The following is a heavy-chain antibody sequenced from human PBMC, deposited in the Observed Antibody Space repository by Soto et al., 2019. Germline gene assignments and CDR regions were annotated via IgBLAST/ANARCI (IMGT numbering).Heavy chain of an antibody. CDR3: ARDSLWFGELFGY. Sequence: QVQLVQSGAEVKKPGASVKVSCKASGYTFTSYAMHWVRQAPGHRLEWMGWINAGNGNTNYSQKFQGRVTITRDTSASTAYMELSSLRSEDTAVYYCARDSLWFGELFGYWGQGSLVSVSS. V-gene: IGHV1-3*01. D-gene: IGHD3-10*01. CDR1: GYTFTSYA. CDR2: INAGNGNT. J-gene: IGHJ4*02.